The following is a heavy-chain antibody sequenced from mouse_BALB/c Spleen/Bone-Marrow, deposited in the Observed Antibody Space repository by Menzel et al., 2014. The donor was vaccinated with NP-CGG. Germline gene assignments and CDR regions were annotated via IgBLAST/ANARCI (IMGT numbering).Heavy chain of an antibody. V-gene: IGHV1S41*01. CDR2: IAPGSGTT. J-gene: IGHJ4*01. CDR1: GYTFTNFW. D-gene: IGHD2-3*01. Sequence: DLVEPGASVKLSCKASGYTFTNFWINWIKQRTGQGLEWIGRIAPGSGTTYYNEMFKGKATLTVDTSSSTAYIQLSSLSSEDSAVYFCARYDYAMDYWGQGTSVTDSS. CDR3: ARYDYAMDY.